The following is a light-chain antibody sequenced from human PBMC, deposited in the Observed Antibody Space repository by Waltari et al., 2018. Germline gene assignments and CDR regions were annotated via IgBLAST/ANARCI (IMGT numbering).Light chain of an antibody. CDR3: QTWGTGSNWV. V-gene: IGLV4-69*01. J-gene: IGLJ3*02. Sequence: QPVLTQSPSAYASLGASLKPPCTLNSGRSRLAIPWHPPQPDKGPRYLMKVNVDGSQMKGDGIPDRFSGSSSGAERYLTISSLQSEDEADYYCQTWGTGSNWVFGGGTKLTVL. CDR2: VNVDGSQ. CDR1: SGRSRLA.